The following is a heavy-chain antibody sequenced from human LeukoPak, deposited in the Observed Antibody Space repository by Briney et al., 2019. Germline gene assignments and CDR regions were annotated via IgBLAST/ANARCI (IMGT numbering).Heavy chain of an antibody. V-gene: IGHV3-21*01. CDR1: GFTFSSYS. D-gene: IGHD3-22*01. CDR3: ARNPDYYDSSGYSYYFDY. Sequence: NPGGSLRLSCAASGFTFSSYSMNWVRQAPGKGLEWVSSISSSSSYIYYADSVKGRFTISRDNAKNSLYLQMNSLRAEDTAVYYCARNPDYYDSSGYSYYFDYWGQGTLVTVSS. J-gene: IGHJ4*02. CDR2: ISSSSSYI.